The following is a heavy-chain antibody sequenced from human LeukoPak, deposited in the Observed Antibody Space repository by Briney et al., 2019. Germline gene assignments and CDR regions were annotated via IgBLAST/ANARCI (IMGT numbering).Heavy chain of an antibody. CDR2: IYSGGST. Sequence: GGSLRLSCAASGFTVSSDYMTWVRQAPGKGLEWVSVIYSGGSTYYADSVKGRFTISRDNSKNTLFLQMNSLRAEDTAVYYCARNFALDYWGQGTLVTVSS. CDR3: ARNFALDY. J-gene: IGHJ4*02. CDR1: GFTVSSDY. V-gene: IGHV3-53*01.